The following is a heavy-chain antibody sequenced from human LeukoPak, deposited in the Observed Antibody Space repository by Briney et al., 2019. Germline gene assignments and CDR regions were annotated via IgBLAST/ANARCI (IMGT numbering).Heavy chain of an antibody. J-gene: IGHJ4*02. CDR1: GFTFSSNW. D-gene: IGHD6-19*01. CDR2: IKQDGSEK. CDR3: AGGGSGWSIAQ. Sequence: GGSLRLSCAASGFTFSSNWMTWVRQAPGKGLEWVANIKQDGSEKYYVDSVKGRFTISRDISKNMVYLQMNSVRSEDTAVYFCAGGGSGWSIAQWGQGTLVTVSS. V-gene: IGHV3-7*01.